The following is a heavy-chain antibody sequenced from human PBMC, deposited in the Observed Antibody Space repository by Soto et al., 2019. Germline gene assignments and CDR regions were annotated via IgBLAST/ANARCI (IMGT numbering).Heavy chain of an antibody. J-gene: IGHJ1*01. CDR3: ATGGAMEYFQH. V-gene: IGHV3-23*01. CDR1: GFTFSSYA. CDR2: ISGSGGST. Sequence: EVQLLESGGGLVQPGGSLRLSCAASGFTFSSYAMSWVRQAPGKGLEWVSAISGSGGSTYYADSVKGRFTISRDNSKNTLYLQMNSLRAEDTAVYYWATGGAMEYFQHWGQGTLVTVSS. D-gene: IGHD2-2*01.